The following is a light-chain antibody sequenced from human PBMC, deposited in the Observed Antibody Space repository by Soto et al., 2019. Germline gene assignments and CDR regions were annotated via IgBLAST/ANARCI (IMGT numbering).Light chain of an antibody. V-gene: IGLV1-44*01. Sequence: QSVLTQPPSASGTPGQRVTISCSGSSSNIGSNIVNWYQQLPGTAPKLLIYSRNQRPSGVPDRFSASKSGTSASLAISGLQSEDEADYYCETWDDSLTGVVFGGGTQLTVL. CDR1: SSNIGSNI. CDR2: SRN. J-gene: IGLJ3*02. CDR3: ETWDDSLTGVV.